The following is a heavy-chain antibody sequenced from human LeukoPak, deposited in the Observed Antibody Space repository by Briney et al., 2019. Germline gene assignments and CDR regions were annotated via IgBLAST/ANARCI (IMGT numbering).Heavy chain of an antibody. V-gene: IGHV3-11*01. CDR3: ARDFGSNWYDSFDP. D-gene: IGHD6-13*01. CDR2: ISSSGSTI. CDR1: GFTFSDYY. Sequence: PGGSLRLSCAASGFTFSDYYMSWIRQAPGKELEWVSYISSSGSTIYYADSVKGRFTISRDNAKNSLYLQMNSLRAEDTAVYYCARDFGSNWYDSFDPWGQGTLVTVSS. J-gene: IGHJ5*02.